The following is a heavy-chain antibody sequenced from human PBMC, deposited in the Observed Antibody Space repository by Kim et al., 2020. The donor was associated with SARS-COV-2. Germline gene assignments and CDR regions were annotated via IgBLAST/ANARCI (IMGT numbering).Heavy chain of an antibody. CDR3: AKDRAVYGSGSQPPDY. CDR2: ISGSGGST. D-gene: IGHD3-10*01. V-gene: IGHV3-23*01. Sequence: GGSLRLSCAASGFTFSSYAMSWVRQAPGKGLEWVSAISGSGGSTYYADSVKGRFTISRDNSKNTLYLQMNSLRAEDTAVYYCAKDRAVYGSGSQPPDYWGQGTLVTVSS. CDR1: GFTFSSYA. J-gene: IGHJ4*02.